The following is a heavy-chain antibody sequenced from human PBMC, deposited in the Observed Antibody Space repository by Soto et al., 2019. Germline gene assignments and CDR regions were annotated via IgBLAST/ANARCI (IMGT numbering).Heavy chain of an antibody. CDR3: AREGGRIAADGRNWFDP. Sequence: QVQLVQSGAEVKKPGASVKVSCKASGYTFTGYYMPWVRQAPGQGLAWMGWINPNSGGTNYAQKFQGRVTMTRDTSISTAYMGLSRLRSDDTAVYYCAREGGRIAADGRNWFDPWGQGTLVTVSS. CDR2: INPNSGGT. J-gene: IGHJ5*02. D-gene: IGHD6-13*01. CDR1: GYTFTGYY. V-gene: IGHV1-2*02.